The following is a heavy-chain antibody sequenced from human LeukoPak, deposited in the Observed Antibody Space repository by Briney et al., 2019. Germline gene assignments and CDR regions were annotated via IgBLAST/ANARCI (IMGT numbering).Heavy chain of an antibody. CDR2: FDPEDGET. D-gene: IGHD3-22*01. J-gene: IGHJ4*02. V-gene: IGHV1-24*01. CDR1: GYTLTELS. Sequence: GALVKVSCKVSGYTLTELSMHWVRQAPGKGLEWMGGFDPEDGETIYAQKFQGRVTMTEDTSTDTAYMELSSLRSEDTAVYYCATVGSYDSSGYYPLWGQGTLVTVSS. CDR3: ATVGSYDSSGYYPL.